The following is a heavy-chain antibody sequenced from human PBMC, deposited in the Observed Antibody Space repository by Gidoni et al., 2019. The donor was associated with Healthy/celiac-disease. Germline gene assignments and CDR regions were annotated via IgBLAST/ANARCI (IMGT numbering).Heavy chain of an antibody. CDR1: GFSLSNARMG. D-gene: IGHD6-6*01. CDR2: IFSNDEK. Sequence: QVTLKESGPVLVKPTETLTLTCTVSGFSLSNARMGVSWIRQPPGKALEWLAHIFSNDEKSYSTSLKSRLTISKDTSKSQVVLTMTNMDPVDTATYYCARIRLVPGVREQLVFIFDYWGQGTLVTVSS. CDR3: ARIRLVPGVREQLVFIFDY. V-gene: IGHV2-26*01. J-gene: IGHJ4*02.